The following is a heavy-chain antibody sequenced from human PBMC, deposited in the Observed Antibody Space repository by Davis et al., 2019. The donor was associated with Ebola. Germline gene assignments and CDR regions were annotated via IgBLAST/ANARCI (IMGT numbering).Heavy chain of an antibody. J-gene: IGHJ6*02. CDR3: ASTPKLYSYYYGMDV. V-gene: IGHV4-34*01. CDR1: GGSFSGYY. D-gene: IGHD1-7*01. Sequence: MPGGSLRLSCAVYGGSFSGYYWSWIRQPPGKGLEWIGEINHSGSTNYNPSLKSRVTISVDTSKNQFSLKLSSVTAADTAVYYCASTPKLYSYYYGMDVWGQGTTVTVSS. CDR2: INHSGST.